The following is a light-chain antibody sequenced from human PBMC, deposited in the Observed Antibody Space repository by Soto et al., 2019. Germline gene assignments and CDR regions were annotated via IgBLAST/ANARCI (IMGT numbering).Light chain of an antibody. CDR2: NXS. CDR3: QQRSNWPST. J-gene: IGKJ5*01. Sequence: EVVLTQAPATLSSSPGDSATLSCRAGRSVSNYLSWSQHKPGQAPRLXXSNXSSRPTDSPARLSGSGSGTDFTLTISSLDPEDFALYYFQQRSNWPSTFGQGTRLEIK. V-gene: IGKV3-11*01. CDR1: RSVSNY.